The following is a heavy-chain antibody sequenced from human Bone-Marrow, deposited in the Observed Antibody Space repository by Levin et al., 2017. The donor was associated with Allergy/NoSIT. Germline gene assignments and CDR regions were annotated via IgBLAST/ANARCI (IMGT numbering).Heavy chain of an antibody. CDR1: GYSITSGYN. J-gene: IGHJ4*02. CDR3: ASIRIAATTTTFDY. D-gene: IGHD6-13*01. Sequence: MSSETLSLTCTVSGYSITSGYNWGWIRQPPGKGLEWIGDVYHSWSTYYNPSLESRVTISVDTSKNHFSLSLSSVTAADTAVYYCASIRIAATTTTFDYWGQGTLVTVAS. CDR2: VYHSWST. V-gene: IGHV4-38-2*02.